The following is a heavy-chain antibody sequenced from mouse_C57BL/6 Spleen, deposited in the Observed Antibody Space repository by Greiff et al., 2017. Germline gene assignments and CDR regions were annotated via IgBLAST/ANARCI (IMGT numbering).Heavy chain of an antibody. D-gene: IGHD2-5*01. J-gene: IGHJ4*01. CDR3: ARGSNYYAMDY. CDR2: IDPSDSYT. CDR1: GYTFTSYW. Sequence: QVQLQQPGAELVRPGTSVKLSCKASGYTFTSYWMHWVKQRPGQGLEWIGVIDPSDSYTNYNQKFKGKATLTVDTSSSTAYMQLSSLTSEDSAVYYCARGSNYYAMDYWGQGTSVTVSS. V-gene: IGHV1-59*01.